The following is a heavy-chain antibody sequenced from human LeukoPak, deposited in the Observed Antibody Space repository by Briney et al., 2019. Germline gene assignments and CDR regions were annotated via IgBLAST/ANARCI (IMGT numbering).Heavy chain of an antibody. V-gene: IGHV4-31*03. D-gene: IGHD3-16*02. J-gene: IGHJ4*02. CDR3: PRGFGGGELPSFDY. CDR1: GGSISSGGYY. CDR2: IYYSGST. Sequence: SETLSLTCTVSGGSISSGGYYWSWIRQPPGKGLEWIGYIYYSGSTYYNPSLKGRVTISVDTSKNQFSLKLSSVTAADTAVQYCPRGFGGGELPSFDYSGQGTLVTVSS.